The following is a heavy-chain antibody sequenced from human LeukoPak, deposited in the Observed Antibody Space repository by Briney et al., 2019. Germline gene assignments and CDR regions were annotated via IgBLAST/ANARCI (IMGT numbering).Heavy chain of an antibody. D-gene: IGHD2-2*01. Sequence: ASVKVSCKASGYTFTSYGISWVRQAPGQGLEWMGWISAYNGNTNYAQKLQGRVTMTTGTSTSTAYMELRSLRSDDTAVYYCARVQVGYCSSTSCYSTPFDYWGQGTLVTVSS. CDR1: GYTFTSYG. CDR2: ISAYNGNT. J-gene: IGHJ4*02. V-gene: IGHV1-18*01. CDR3: ARVQVGYCSSTSCYSTPFDY.